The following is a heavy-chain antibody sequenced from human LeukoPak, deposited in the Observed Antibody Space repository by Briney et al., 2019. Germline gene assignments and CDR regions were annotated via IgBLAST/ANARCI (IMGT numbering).Heavy chain of an antibody. V-gene: IGHV1-69*06. CDR1: GGTFSSYA. CDR2: IIPIFGTA. D-gene: IGHD2-15*01. Sequence: ASVKASCKASGGTFSSYAISWVRQAPGQGLEWMGGIIPIFGTANYAQKFQGRVTITADKSTSTAYMELSSLRSEDTAVYYCARVGCSGGSCHSWFDYWGRGTLVTVSS. J-gene: IGHJ4*02. CDR3: ARVGCSGGSCHSWFDY.